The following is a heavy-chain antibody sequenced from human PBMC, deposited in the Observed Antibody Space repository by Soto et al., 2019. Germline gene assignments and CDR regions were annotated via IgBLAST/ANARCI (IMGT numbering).Heavy chain of an antibody. Sequence: ASVKVSCKTSGYTFTNYYMHWVRQAPGQGLEWMGIINPTGGDTTYTQSFRGRVTMTRDTSTRSLYMELSSLRSEDTAVYYCARESGAGGFLDHWAQGTLVTVS. D-gene: IGHD2-8*02. CDR3: ARESGAGGFLDH. CDR2: INPTGGDT. J-gene: IGHJ4*02. V-gene: IGHV1-46*01. CDR1: GYTFTNYY.